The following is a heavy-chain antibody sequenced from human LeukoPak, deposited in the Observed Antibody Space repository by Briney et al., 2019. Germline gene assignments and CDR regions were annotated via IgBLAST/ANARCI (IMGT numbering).Heavy chain of an antibody. CDR1: GGPFSGYY. V-gene: IGHV4-34*01. Sequence: PSETLSLTCAVYGGPFSGYYWSWIRQPPGKGLEWIGEINHSGSTNYNPSLKSRVTISVDTSKNQFSLKLSSVTAADTAVYYCARYIAVAGTEIDYWGQGTLVTVSS. CDR2: INHSGST. J-gene: IGHJ4*02. D-gene: IGHD6-19*01. CDR3: ARYIAVAGTEIDY.